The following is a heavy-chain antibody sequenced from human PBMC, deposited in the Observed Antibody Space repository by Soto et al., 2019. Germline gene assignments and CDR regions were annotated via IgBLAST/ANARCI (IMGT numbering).Heavy chain of an antibody. CDR1: GGSISSSSYY. D-gene: IGHD6-13*01. J-gene: IGHJ4*02. Sequence: KSSETLSLTCTVSGGSISSSSYYWGWIRQPPGKGLEWIGSIYYSGSTYYNPSLKSRVTISVDTSKNQFSLKLSSVTAADTAVYYCARPISSSSWGYFDYWGQGTLVTVSS. CDR2: IYYSGST. V-gene: IGHV4-39*01. CDR3: ARPISSSSWGYFDY.